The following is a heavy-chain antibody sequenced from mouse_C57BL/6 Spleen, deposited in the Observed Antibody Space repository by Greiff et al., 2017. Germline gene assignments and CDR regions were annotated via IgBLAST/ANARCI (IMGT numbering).Heavy chain of an antibody. D-gene: IGHD1-1*01. CDR1: GFTFNTYA. J-gene: IGHJ3*01. CDR2: IRSKSSNYAT. Sequence: EVMLVESGGGLVQPKGSLKLSCAASGFTFNTYAMHWVRQAPGQGLEWVARIRSKSSNYATYYADSVKDRFTISRDDSQSMLYLQMNNLKTEDTAMYYCVRDDYYGSSYGFAYWGQGTLVTVSA. CDR3: VRDDYYGSSYGFAY. V-gene: IGHV10-3*01.